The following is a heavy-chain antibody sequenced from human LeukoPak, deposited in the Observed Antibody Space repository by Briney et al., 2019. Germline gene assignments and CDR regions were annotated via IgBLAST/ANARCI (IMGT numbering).Heavy chain of an antibody. V-gene: IGHV3-7*01. D-gene: IGHD2-8*01. CDR3: ARDKGVEESPDY. J-gene: IGHJ4*02. CDR2: INQNGSTK. Sequence: PGGSLRLSCAASGFTFSSYWMTWVRQAPGKGLEWVANINQNGSTKYYVDSVKGRFTISRDNAKNSLYLQMNSLRAEDTAVYYCARDKGVEESPDYWGQGTLVTVSS. CDR1: GFTFSSYW.